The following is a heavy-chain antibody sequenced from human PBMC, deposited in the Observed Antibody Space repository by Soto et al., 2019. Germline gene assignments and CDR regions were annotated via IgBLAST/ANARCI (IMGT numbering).Heavy chain of an antibody. CDR1: GGTFSSYT. CDR3: ANGIAVAGTGAFDI. D-gene: IGHD6-19*01. CDR2: IIPILGIA. Sequence: SVKVSCKASGGTFSSYTISWVRQAPGQGLEWMGRIIPILGIANYAQKFQGRFTITADKSTSTAYMELSSLRSEDAAVYYCANGIAVAGTGAFDIWGQGTMVTVSS. J-gene: IGHJ3*02. V-gene: IGHV1-69*02.